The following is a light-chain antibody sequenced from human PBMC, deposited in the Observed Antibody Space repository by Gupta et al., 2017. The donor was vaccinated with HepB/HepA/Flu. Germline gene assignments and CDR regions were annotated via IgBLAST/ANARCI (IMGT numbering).Light chain of an antibody. CDR1: QSVSSN. V-gene: IGKV3-15*01. CDR2: GAS. Sequence: VITEFPATLSVSPGERATLSCRASQSVSSNLAWYQQKPGQAPRLLIYGASTRATGIPARFSGSGSGTEFTLTISSLQSEDFAVYYCQQYNNWPETFGQGTKVEIK. J-gene: IGKJ1*01. CDR3: QQYNNWPET.